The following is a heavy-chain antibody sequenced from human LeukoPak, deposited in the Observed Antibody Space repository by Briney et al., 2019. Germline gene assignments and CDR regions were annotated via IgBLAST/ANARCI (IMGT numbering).Heavy chain of an antibody. CDR3: AREGWFGELLYYFDY. D-gene: IGHD3-10*01. CDR1: GFTFSSYG. CDR2: IRYDGSNK. V-gene: IGHV3-30*02. J-gene: IGHJ4*02. Sequence: GGSLRLSCAASGFTFSSYGMHWVRQAPGKGLEWVAFIRYDGSNKYYADSVKGRFTISRDNSKNTLYLQMNSLRAEDTAVYYCAREGWFGELLYYFDYWGQGTLVTVSS.